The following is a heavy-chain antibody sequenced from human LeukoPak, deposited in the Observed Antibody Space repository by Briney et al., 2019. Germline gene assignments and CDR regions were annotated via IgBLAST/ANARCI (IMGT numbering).Heavy chain of an antibody. CDR3: ARTKKTTGAFDI. CDR2: TSAYNDKT. V-gene: IGHV1-18*01. CDR1: GYTFTTYG. J-gene: IGHJ3*02. Sequence: ASVKVSCKASGYTFTTYGISWVRQAPGQGLEWMGWTSAYNDKTKYAQKLEGRVTMTTDISTSTAYMEMRGLRSDDTAVYYCARTKKTTGAFDIWGQGTMVTVSS. D-gene: IGHD4-17*01.